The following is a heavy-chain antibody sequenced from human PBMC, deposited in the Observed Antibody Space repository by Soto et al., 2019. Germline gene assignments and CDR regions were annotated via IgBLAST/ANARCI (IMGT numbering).Heavy chain of an antibody. CDR3: ASEYTYYYDSSGPGPDDAFDI. CDR1: GFTFSSYS. Sequence: PGGSLRLSCAASGFTFSSYSMNWVRQAPGKGLEWVSSISSSSYIYYADSVKGRFTISRDNAKNSLYLQMNSLRAEDTAVYYCASEYTYYYDSSGPGPDDAFDIWGQGTMVTVSS. V-gene: IGHV3-21*01. CDR2: ISSSSYI. J-gene: IGHJ3*02. D-gene: IGHD3-22*01.